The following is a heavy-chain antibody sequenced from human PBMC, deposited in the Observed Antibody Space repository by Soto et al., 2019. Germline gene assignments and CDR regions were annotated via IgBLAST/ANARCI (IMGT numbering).Heavy chain of an antibody. D-gene: IGHD2-15*01. CDR2: IIPIFGTA. J-gene: IGHJ6*02. CDR3: ARDLGYCSGGSCYYYYGMDV. CDR1: GGTFSSYA. Sequence: ASVKVSCKASGGTFSSYAISWVRQAPGQGLEGMGGIIPIFGTANYAQKIQGRVTVTADKSTSTAYMERSSLRSEDTAVYYCARDLGYCSGGSCYYYYGMDVWGQGTTVTVSS. V-gene: IGHV1-69*06.